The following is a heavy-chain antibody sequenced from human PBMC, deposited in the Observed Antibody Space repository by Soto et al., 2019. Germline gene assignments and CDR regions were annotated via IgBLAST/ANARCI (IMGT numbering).Heavy chain of an antibody. Sequence: ASVKVSCKASGYTFSTYGITWVRQAPGQGLDWMGWINPLKGDTKSAANFQDRVTMTTDTSTRTAYMELRSLRSDDTAVYYCARVKVPAAILGAFDLWGQGKLVTVSS. CDR3: ARVKVPAAILGAFDL. D-gene: IGHD2-2*02. CDR2: INPLKGDT. CDR1: GYTFSTYG. V-gene: IGHV1-18*01. J-gene: IGHJ3*01.